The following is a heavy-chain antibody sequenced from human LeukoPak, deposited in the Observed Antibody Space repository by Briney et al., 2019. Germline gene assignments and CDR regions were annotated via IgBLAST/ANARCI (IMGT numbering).Heavy chain of an antibody. CDR1: GGSISSGSYY. Sequence: PSQTLSLTCTVSGGSISSGSYYWSWIRQPAGKGLEWIGRIYTSGSTNYNPSLKSRVTISVDTSKRQFSLKLSSVTAADTAVYYCARATPTMAVDAFDIRGQGTMVTVSS. V-gene: IGHV4-61*02. CDR3: ARATPTMAVDAFDI. D-gene: IGHD2-8*01. J-gene: IGHJ3*02. CDR2: IYTSGST.